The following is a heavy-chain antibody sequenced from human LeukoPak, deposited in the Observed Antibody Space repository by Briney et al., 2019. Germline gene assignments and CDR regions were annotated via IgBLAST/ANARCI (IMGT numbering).Heavy chain of an antibody. D-gene: IGHD3-10*01. CDR2: MNPNSGNT. Sequence: ASVKVSCKASGYTFTSYDINWVRQATGQGLEWMGWMNPNSGNTGYAQKFQGRVTMTRNTSISTAYMELSSLRSEDTAVYYCARARVLPFGEFFRVPEAFDFWGQGTMITVSS. CDR1: GYTFTSYD. CDR3: ARARVLPFGEFFRVPEAFDF. V-gene: IGHV1-8*01. J-gene: IGHJ3*01.